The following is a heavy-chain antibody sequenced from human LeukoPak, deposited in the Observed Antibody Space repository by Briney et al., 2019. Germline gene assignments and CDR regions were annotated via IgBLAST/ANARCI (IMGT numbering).Heavy chain of an antibody. D-gene: IGHD3-22*01. CDR1: GFTVSSNY. Sequence: GGSLRLSCAASGFTVSSNYMSWVRQAPGKGLEWVSVIYSGGSTYYADSVKVRFTISRDNSKNTLYLQMNSLRAEDTAVYYCVSSGYYYGENFDYWGQGTLVTVSS. CDR2: IYSGGST. V-gene: IGHV3-66*02. J-gene: IGHJ4*02. CDR3: VSSGYYYGENFDY.